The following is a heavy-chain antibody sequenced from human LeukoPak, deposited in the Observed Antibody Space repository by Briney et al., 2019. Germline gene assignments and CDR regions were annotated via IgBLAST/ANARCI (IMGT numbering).Heavy chain of an antibody. J-gene: IGHJ4*02. Sequence: SETLSLTCVVPGGSFSDYYWTWIRQSPGRGLEWIAEIIHSGRTNYNPSLESRATLSVDTSKRQFSLRLSSVTAADTAAYYCARGIVLMHYATFDFWGQGSLVTVSS. CDR2: IIHSGRT. CDR3: ARGIVLMHYATFDF. D-gene: IGHD2-8*01. V-gene: IGHV4-34*12. CDR1: GGSFSDYY.